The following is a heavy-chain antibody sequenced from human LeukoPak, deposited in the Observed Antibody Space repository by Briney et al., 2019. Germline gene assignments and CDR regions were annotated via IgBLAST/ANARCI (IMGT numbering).Heavy chain of an antibody. Sequence: GGSPRLSCAASGFTFSSSAMSWVRQAPGKGLEWVSAISGSGGNRYYADSVKGRFTISRDNSKNTLYLQMNSLRAEDTAVYYCAKEFYGGNAGTLGFDYWGQGTLVTVSS. J-gene: IGHJ4*02. D-gene: IGHD4-23*01. CDR2: ISGSGGNR. V-gene: IGHV3-23*01. CDR1: GFTFSSSA. CDR3: AKEFYGGNAGTLGFDY.